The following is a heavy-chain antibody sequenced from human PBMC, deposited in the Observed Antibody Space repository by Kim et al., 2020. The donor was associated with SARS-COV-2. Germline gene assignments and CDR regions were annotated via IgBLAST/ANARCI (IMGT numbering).Heavy chain of an antibody. CDR1: GGSFSGYY. J-gene: IGHJ6*02. V-gene: IGHV4-34*01. CDR3: ARVGGRYYYYGMDV. Sequence: SETLSLTCAVYGGSFSGYYWSWIRQPPGKGLEWIGEINHSGSTNYNPSLKSRVTISVDTSKNQFSLKLSSVTAADTAVYYCARVGGRYYYYGMDVWGQGTTVTVSS. D-gene: IGHD3-10*01. CDR2: INHSGST.